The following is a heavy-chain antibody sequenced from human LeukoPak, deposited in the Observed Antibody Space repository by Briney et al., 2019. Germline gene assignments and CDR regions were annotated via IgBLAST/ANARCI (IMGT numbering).Heavy chain of an antibody. D-gene: IGHD5-24*01. V-gene: IGHV4-59*01. J-gene: IGHJ4*02. CDR3: ARSRTIYMATIASEGFYFDY. CDR2: ISYSGST. CDR1: GGSISSYF. Sequence: SETLSLTCTVSGGSISSYFWSWIRQPPGKGLEWIGYISYSGSTNYSPSLKSRVTMSVDTSRNQFSLKLSSVTAADTAVYYCARSRTIYMATIASEGFYFDYWGQGTLVSVSS.